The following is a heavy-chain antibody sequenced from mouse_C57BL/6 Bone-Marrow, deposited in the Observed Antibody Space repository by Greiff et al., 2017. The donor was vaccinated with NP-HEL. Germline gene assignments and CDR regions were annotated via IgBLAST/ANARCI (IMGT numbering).Heavy chain of an antibody. V-gene: IGHV1-42*01. J-gene: IGHJ3*01. CDR1: GYSFTGYY. Sequence: EVKLMESGPELVKPGASVKISCKASGYSFTGYYMNWVKQSPEKSLEWIGEINPSTGGTTYNQKFKAKATLTVDKSSSTAYMQLKSLTSEDSAVYYCARGGRQLRLPAWFAYWGQGTLVTVSA. CDR3: ARGGRQLRLPAWFAY. D-gene: IGHD3-2*02. CDR2: INPSTGGT.